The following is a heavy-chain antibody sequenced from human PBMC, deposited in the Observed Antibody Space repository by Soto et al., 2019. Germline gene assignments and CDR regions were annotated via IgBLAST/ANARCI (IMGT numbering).Heavy chain of an antibody. D-gene: IGHD1-26*01. CDR3: ARGLVGATPTDAFDI. J-gene: IGHJ3*02. CDR1: GYTFTSYG. CDR2: ISAYNGNI. V-gene: IGHV1-18*01. Sequence: GASVKVSCKASGYTFTSYGISWVRQAPGQGLEWMGWISAYNGNINYAQKLQGRVTMTTDTSTSTAYMELRSLRSDDTAVYYCARGLVGATPTDAFDIWGQGTMVTVSS.